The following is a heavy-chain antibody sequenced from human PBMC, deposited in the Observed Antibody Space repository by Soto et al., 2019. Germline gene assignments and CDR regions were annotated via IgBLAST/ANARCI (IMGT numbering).Heavy chain of an antibody. CDR1: GGTFSSYA. V-gene: IGHV1-69*06. D-gene: IGHD4-17*01. CDR3: ERGQITATTVKQFDY. Sequence: GASVKVSCKASGGTFSSYAISWVRQAPGQGLEWMGGIIPIFGTANYAQKFQGRVTITADKSTSTAYMELSSLRSEDTAVYYCERGQITATTVKQFDYWGQGTLVTVSS. CDR2: IIPIFGTA. J-gene: IGHJ4*02.